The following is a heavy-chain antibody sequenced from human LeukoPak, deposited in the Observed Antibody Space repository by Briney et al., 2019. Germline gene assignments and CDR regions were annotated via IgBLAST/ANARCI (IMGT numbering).Heavy chain of an antibody. Sequence: PGGSLRLSCAASGFVFSNYAMSWVRQAPGKGLDWVSGISGSGGSTYYADSVKGRFTISRDNSKNTLYLQMNSLGAEDTAVYYCATTYSSSWYPDAFVIWGQGTMVTVSS. D-gene: IGHD6-13*01. CDR2: ISGSGGST. CDR1: GFVFSNYA. CDR3: ATTYSSSWYPDAFVI. V-gene: IGHV3-23*01. J-gene: IGHJ3*02.